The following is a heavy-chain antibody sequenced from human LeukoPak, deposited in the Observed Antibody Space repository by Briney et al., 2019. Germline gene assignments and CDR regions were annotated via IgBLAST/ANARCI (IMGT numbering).Heavy chain of an antibody. V-gene: IGHV4-59*08. J-gene: IGHJ5*02. CDR2: IYYSGST. CDR1: GGSISSYY. CDR3: ARQEYYYGSGTGIRFDP. Sequence: PETLSLTCTVSGGSISSYYWSWIRQPPGKGLEWIGYIYYSGSTNYNPSLKSRVTISVDTSKNQFSLKLSSVTAADTAVYYCARQEYYYGSGTGIRFDPWGQGTLVTVSS. D-gene: IGHD3-10*01.